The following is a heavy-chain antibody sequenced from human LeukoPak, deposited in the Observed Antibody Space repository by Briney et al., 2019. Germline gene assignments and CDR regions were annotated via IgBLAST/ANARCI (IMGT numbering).Heavy chain of an antibody. CDR2: IKQDGSEK. J-gene: IGHJ4*02. CDR1: RFTFNTYA. D-gene: IGHD3-3*01. V-gene: IGHV3-7*01. CDR3: ARDGWYDFWSGYPAY. Sequence: GGSLRLSCVASRFTFNTYAVNWVRQAPGKGLEWVANIKQDGSEKYYVDSVKGRFTISRDNAKNSLYLQMNSLRAEDTAVYYCARDGWYDFWSGYPAYWGQGTLVTVSS.